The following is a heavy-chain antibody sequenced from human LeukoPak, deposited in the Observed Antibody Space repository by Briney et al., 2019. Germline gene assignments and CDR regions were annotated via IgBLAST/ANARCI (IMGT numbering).Heavy chain of an antibody. CDR3: ARDSDYDFWSGSRYDYYMDV. V-gene: IGHV4-4*07. Sequence: PSETLSLTCTVSGGSIISYYWSWIRQPAGKGLECIGRIYTSGSTNYNPSRKSRFTMSVDTSKNQFSLKLSSVTAADTAVYYCARDSDYDFWSGSRYDYYMDVWGKGTTVTVSS. CDR1: GGSIISYY. J-gene: IGHJ6*03. CDR2: IYTSGST. D-gene: IGHD3-3*01.